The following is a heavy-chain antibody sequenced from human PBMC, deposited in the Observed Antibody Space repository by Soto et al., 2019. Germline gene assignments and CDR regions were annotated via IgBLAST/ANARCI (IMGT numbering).Heavy chain of an antibody. CDR2: ITESAGST. CDR1: GFTFRSYA. Sequence: EVQLLESGGGLVQPGGSLRLSSAASGFTFRSYAMSWVRQAPGKGLEWVLTITESAGSTYSAASVKGRFTISRDNSKNTVNLQMDSLRAEDTAIYYCARDTSGWHDASDIWGQGTMVTVSP. V-gene: IGHV3-23*01. CDR3: ARDTSGWHDASDI. J-gene: IGHJ3*02. D-gene: IGHD6-19*01.